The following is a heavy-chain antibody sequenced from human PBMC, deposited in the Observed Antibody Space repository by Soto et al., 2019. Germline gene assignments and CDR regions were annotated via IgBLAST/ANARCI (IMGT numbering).Heavy chain of an antibody. Sequence: ASVKVSCKASGGTFSSYAISWVRQAPGQGLEWMGGIIPIFDTANYAQKFQGRVTITADESTSTAYMELSSLRSEDTAVYYCARHDCISSSCYYYYYYGMDVWGHGTTVTVSS. CDR1: GGTFSSYA. V-gene: IGHV1-69*13. J-gene: IGHJ6*02. CDR2: IIPIFDTA. CDR3: ARHDCISSSCYYYYYYGMDV. D-gene: IGHD2-2*01.